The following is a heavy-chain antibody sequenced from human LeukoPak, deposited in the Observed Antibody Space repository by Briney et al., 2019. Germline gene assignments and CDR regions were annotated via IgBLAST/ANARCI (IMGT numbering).Heavy chain of an antibody. CDR1: GYTFTSYY. J-gene: IGHJ4*02. CDR2: INPNGGST. CDR3: ARPVATDGDFDY. Sequence: ASVKVSCKASGYTFTSYYMHWVRQAPEQGLEWMGIINPNGGSTSYAQKFQGRVTMTRDTSTSTVYMELSSLRSEDTAVYYCARPVATDGDFDYWGQGALVTVSS. V-gene: IGHV1-46*01. D-gene: IGHD5-12*01.